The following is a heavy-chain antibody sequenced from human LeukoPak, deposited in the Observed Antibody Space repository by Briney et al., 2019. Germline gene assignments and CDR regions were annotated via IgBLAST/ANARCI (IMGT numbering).Heavy chain of an antibody. V-gene: IGHV4-34*01. Sequence: SETLSLTCAVYGGSFSGYYWSWIRQPPGKGLEWIGEINHSGSTNYNPSLKSRVTISVDTSKNQFSLKLSSVTAADTAVYYCARVTQYRLLFWFDPWGQGTLVTVSS. CDR1: GGSFSGYY. CDR3: ARVTQYRLLFWFDP. CDR2: INHSGST. J-gene: IGHJ5*02. D-gene: IGHD2-21*01.